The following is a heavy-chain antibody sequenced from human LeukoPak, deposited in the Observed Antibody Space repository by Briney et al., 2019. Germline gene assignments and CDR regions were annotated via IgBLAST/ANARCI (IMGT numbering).Heavy chain of an antibody. J-gene: IGHJ3*02. V-gene: IGHV1-69*04. CDR1: GGTFSSYA. D-gene: IGHD6-13*01. Sequence: SVKVSCKASGGTFSSYAISWVRQAPGQGLEWIGRIIPILGIANYAQKFQGRVTITADKSTSTAYMELSSLRSEDTAVYYCAREQQPVDAFDIWGQGTMVTVSS. CDR2: IIPILGIA. CDR3: AREQQPVDAFDI.